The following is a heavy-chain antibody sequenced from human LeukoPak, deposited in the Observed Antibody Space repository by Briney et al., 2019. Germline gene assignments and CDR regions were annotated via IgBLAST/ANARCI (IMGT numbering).Heavy chain of an antibody. J-gene: IGHJ6*03. CDR1: GYTFTSYY. Sequence: ASVKVSCKASGYTFTSYYMHWVRQAPGQGLEWMGIINPSGGSTNYAQKFQGRVTMTRDTSTNTVYMELSSLRSEDTAVYYCARGPSITMVRGGQWYYYMDVWGKGTTVAISS. V-gene: IGHV1-46*01. D-gene: IGHD3-10*01. CDR3: ARGPSITMVRGGQWYYYMDV. CDR2: INPSGGST.